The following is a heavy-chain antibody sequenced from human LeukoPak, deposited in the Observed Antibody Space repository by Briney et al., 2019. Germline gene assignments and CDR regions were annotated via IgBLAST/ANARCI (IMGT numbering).Heavy chain of an antibody. Sequence: SETLSLTCAVSGGSISSNNWWGWVREPPGKGLEWIGEINHSGSTNYNPSLKSRVTISVDTSKNQFSLKLSSVTAADTAVYYCAREGDGYNAFDIWGQGTMVTVSS. V-gene: IGHV4-4*02. CDR3: AREGDGYNAFDI. CDR2: INHSGST. J-gene: IGHJ3*02. D-gene: IGHD5-24*01. CDR1: GGSISSNNW.